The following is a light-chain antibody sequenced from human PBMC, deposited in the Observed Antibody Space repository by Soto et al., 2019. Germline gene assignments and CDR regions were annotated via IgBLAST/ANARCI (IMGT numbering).Light chain of an antibody. Sequence: QSVLTQPASLSGSPGQSITISCTGTSSDVGAYKYVSWYQQHPGKAPKLMIYEVSNRPSGVSNRFSGSKSGNTASVTISGLQAEDEADYYCISYTSTNTQVLGTGTKVTVL. V-gene: IGLV2-14*01. CDR3: ISYTSTNTQV. CDR2: EVS. CDR1: SSDVGAYKY. J-gene: IGLJ1*01.